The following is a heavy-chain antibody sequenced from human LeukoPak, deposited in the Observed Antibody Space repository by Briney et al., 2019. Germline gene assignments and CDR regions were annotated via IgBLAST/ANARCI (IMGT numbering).Heavy chain of an antibody. V-gene: IGHV1-69*13. CDR1: GGTFGSYA. CDR3: ARDYYDSSSLRAFDI. D-gene: IGHD3-22*01. Sequence: VASVKVSCKASGGTFGSYAISWVRQAPGQGLEWMGGIIPIFGTANYAQKFQGRVTITADESTSTAYMELSSLRSEDTAVYYCARDYYDSSSLRAFDIWGQGTMVTVSS. CDR2: IIPIFGTA. J-gene: IGHJ3*02.